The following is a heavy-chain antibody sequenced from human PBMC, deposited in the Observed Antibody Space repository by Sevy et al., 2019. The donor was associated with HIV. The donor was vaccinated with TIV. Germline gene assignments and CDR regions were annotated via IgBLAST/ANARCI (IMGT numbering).Heavy chain of an antibody. J-gene: IGHJ2*01. V-gene: IGHV3-66*01. D-gene: IGHD3-22*01. CDR1: GITVSSNY. CDR3: ARAVEDYSDSSGWGRYFDL. Sequence: GGSLRLSCAVSGITVSSNYMGWVRQAPGKGLQWVSGIFATSNTHFADSVKGRFSISRDNSKNTLSLQMNSLSAEDTAVYYCARAVEDYSDSSGWGRYFDLWGRGTLVTVSS. CDR2: IFATSNT.